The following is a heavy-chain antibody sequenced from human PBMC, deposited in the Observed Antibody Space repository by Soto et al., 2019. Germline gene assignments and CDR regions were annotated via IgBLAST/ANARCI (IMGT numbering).Heavy chain of an antibody. J-gene: IGHJ6*02. V-gene: IGHV4-34*01. CDR1: GVSFSVFY. CDR2: INHSGTI. D-gene: IGHD2-21*02. CDR3: ARADRPLVTYYGMDV. Sequence: PSATXSLTCSVSGVSFSVFYFTWIRHPPGEGLEWIGEINHSGTINFNPSLRSRLKISLDSSKKHFSLKLTSLTAADAAVYYCARADRPLVTYYGMDVWGQGTTVTVSS.